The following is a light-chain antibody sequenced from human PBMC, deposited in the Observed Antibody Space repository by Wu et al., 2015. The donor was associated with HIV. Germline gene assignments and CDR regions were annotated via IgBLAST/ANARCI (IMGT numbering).Light chain of an antibody. V-gene: IGKV3-15*01. J-gene: IGKJ1*01. Sequence: VMTHSPATLSVSPGGRVTLSCRASQSVRSSLAWYQQKRGQAPRLILYGASTRATGVPARFSGSGSGTDFTLTISSMRSEDFATYFCQQYYDWPWTFGQGTKVEFK. CDR2: GAS. CDR3: QQYYDWPWT. CDR1: QSVRSS.